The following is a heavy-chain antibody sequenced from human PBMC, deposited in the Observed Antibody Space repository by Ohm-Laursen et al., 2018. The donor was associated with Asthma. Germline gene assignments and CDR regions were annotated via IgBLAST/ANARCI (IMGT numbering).Heavy chain of an antibody. CDR2: ISYDGSNK. J-gene: IGHJ3*02. CDR1: GFTFSSYA. Sequence: SLRLSCAASGFTFSSYAMHWVRQAPGKGLEWVAVISYDGSNKYYADSVKGRFTISRDNSKNTLYLQMNSLRAEDTAVYYCARDLGYDYIWGSYRSPDDAFDIWGQGTMATVSS. D-gene: IGHD3-16*02. CDR3: ARDLGYDYIWGSYRSPDDAFDI. V-gene: IGHV3-30-3*01.